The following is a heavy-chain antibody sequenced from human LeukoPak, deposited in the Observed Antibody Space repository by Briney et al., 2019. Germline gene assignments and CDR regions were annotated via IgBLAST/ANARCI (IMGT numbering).Heavy chain of an antibody. CDR3: AKEYEQQLVYFDY. CDR1: GFTVSSNY. V-gene: IGHV3-23*01. J-gene: IGHJ4*02. D-gene: IGHD6-13*01. CDR2: ISGSGGST. Sequence: GGSLRLSCAASGFTVSSNYMSWVRQAPGKGLEWVSAISGSGGSTYYADSVKGRFTISRDNSKNTLYLQMNSLRAEDTAVYYCAKEYEQQLVYFDYWGQGTLVTVSS.